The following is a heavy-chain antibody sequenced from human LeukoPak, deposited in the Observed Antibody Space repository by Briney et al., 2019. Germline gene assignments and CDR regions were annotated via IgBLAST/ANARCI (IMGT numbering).Heavy chain of an antibody. CDR3: AREPYYYDSSGHDY. CDR1: GFSIRNYW. CDR2: IKQDGSDK. D-gene: IGHD3-22*01. J-gene: IGHJ4*02. V-gene: IGHV3-7*01. Sequence: GGSLRLSCAASGFSIRNYWMSWVRQAPGKGLEWVANIKQDGSDKYYVDSVKGRFTISRDNAKNSLYLQMNSLRAEDTAVYYCAREPYYYDSSGHDYWGQGTLVTVSS.